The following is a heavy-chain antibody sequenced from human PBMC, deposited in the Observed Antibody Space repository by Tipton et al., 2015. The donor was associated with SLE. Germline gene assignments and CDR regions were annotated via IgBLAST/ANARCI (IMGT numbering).Heavy chain of an antibody. D-gene: IGHD5-18*01. Sequence: TLSLTCTVSGVSISSHYWSWIRQPPGKGLEWLGYIYYGGYTNYNPSLKSRVTISVGTSKNHFSLRLRSVTAADTAVYYCARGPYRGYSYGTFENWGQGTRGAVSS. CDR3: ARGPYRGYSYGTFEN. V-gene: IGHV4-59*11. CDR2: IYYGGYT. J-gene: IGHJ4*02. CDR1: GVSISSHY.